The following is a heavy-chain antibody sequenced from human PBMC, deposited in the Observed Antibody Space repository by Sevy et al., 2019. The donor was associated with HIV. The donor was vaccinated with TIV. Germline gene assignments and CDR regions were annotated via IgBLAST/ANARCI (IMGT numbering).Heavy chain of an antibody. D-gene: IGHD6-13*01. CDR3: ARDFGPGIAAAPDL. CDR2: ISSSSTYI. V-gene: IGHV3-21*01. Sequence: GGSLRLSCAASGFTFSSYNMNWVRQALGKGLEWVSSISSSSTYIYYADSVQGRFTISRDNAKNSLFLQMNSLRAEDTAVYHCARDFGPGIAAAPDLWGRGTLVTVSS. J-gene: IGHJ2*01. CDR1: GFTFSSYN.